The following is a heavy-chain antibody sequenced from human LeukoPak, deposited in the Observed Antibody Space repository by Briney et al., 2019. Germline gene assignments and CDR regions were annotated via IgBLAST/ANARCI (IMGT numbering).Heavy chain of an antibody. D-gene: IGHD3-22*01. CDR1: GYTFTSYG. Sequence: ASVKVSCKASGYTFTSYGISWVRQAPGQGLEWMGWISAYNGNTNYAQKLQGRVTMTTDTSTSTAYMELRSLRSDDTAVYYCARDYQEDTYYYDSSGIDYWGQGTLVTVSS. J-gene: IGHJ4*02. V-gene: IGHV1-18*01. CDR2: ISAYNGNT. CDR3: ARDYQEDTYYYDSSGIDY.